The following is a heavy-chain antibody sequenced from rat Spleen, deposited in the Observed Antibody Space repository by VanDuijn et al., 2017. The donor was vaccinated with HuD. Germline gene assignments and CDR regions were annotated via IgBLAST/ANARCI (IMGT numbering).Heavy chain of an antibody. CDR2: IWSNGGT. J-gene: IGHJ4*01. D-gene: IGHD4-3*01. V-gene: IGHV2-47*01. CDR3: ALCIRGPYVMDA. Sequence: QVQLKESGPGLVQPSQTLSLTCTVSGLSLNSISVTWIRQPPGKGLEWMGVIWSNGGTDYNSAFKSRLSISRDTSKSQVFLKVNSLQTEDTDMYFCALCIRGPYVMDAWGQGASGTISS. CDR1: GLSLNSIS.